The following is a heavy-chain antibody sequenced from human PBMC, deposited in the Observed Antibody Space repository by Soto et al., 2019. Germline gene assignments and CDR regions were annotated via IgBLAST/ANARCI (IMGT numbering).Heavy chain of an antibody. V-gene: IGHV1-69*13. CDR2: IIPIFGTA. Sequence: SVKVSCKASGGTFSSYAISWVRQAPGQGLEWMGGIIPIFGTANYAQKFQGRVTITADESTSTAYMELSSLRSEDTAVYYCAREGYSYGFSFDWGQGTLVTVSS. CDR3: AREGYSYGFSFD. J-gene: IGHJ4*02. D-gene: IGHD5-18*01. CDR1: GGTFSSYA.